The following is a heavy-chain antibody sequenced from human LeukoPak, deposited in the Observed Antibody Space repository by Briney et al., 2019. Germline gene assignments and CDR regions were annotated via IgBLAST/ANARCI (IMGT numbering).Heavy chain of an antibody. D-gene: IGHD3-3*01. CDR3: ARPLSDFWSGYRDAFDI. CDR2: ISYDGSNK. Sequence: GGSLRLSCAASGFTFSSYAMHWVRQAPGKGLEWVAVISYDGSNKYYADSVKGRFTISRDNSKNTLYLQMNSLRAEDTAVYYCARPLSDFWSGYRDAFDIWGQGTMVTVSS. CDR1: GFTFSSYA. V-gene: IGHV3-30-3*01. J-gene: IGHJ3*02.